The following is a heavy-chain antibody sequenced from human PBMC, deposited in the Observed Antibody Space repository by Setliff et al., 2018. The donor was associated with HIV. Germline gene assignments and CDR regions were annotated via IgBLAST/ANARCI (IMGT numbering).Heavy chain of an antibody. D-gene: IGHD3-9*01. J-gene: IGHJ6*03. CDR1: GFTFRSYW. Sequence: GGSLRLSCAASGFTFRSYWMHWVRQAPGKGLVWVSRINTDGSDTNYAGSVKGRFTISRDNTKNTVYLQMNRLRVEDTAVYYCVREGWTLLRYVDWLLSYMDVWGKGTTVTVSS. CDR2: INTDGSDT. V-gene: IGHV3-74*01. CDR3: VREGWTLLRYVDWLLSYMDV.